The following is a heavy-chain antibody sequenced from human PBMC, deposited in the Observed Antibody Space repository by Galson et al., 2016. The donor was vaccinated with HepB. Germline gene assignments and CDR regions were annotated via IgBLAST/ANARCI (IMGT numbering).Heavy chain of an antibody. D-gene: IGHD4-23*01. J-gene: IGHJ6*02. CDR3: ARHRLPGAAQLLGAGLDV. CDR1: GFTFSNFA. V-gene: IGHV3-23*01. CDR2: ISGSGRMT. Sequence: SLRLSCAASGFTFSNFAMSWVRQAPGKGLEWVSSISGSGRMTYYADSVKGRFTISRDNSKNTLDLQINSLRAEDTAVYYCARHRLPGAAQLLGAGLDVWGQGTTVTVSS.